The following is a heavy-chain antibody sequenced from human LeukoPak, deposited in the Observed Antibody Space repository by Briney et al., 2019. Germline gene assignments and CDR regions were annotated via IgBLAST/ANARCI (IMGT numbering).Heavy chain of an antibody. V-gene: IGHV1-69*06. Sequence: SVKVSCKASGGTFSSYAISLVRQAPGQGLEWMGGIIPIFGTANYAQKFQGRVTITADKSTSTAYMELSSLRSEDTAVYYCARDIGTGGIVLDYWGQGTLVTVSS. CDR1: GGTFSSYA. D-gene: IGHD1-26*01. CDR2: IIPIFGTA. J-gene: IGHJ4*02. CDR3: ARDIGTGGIVLDY.